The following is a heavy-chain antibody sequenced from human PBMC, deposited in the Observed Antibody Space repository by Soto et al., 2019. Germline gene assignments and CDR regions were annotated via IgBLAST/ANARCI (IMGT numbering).Heavy chain of an antibody. CDR3: AKDHNGRYFDWLLEYYFDY. J-gene: IGHJ4*02. V-gene: IGHV3-23*01. Sequence: GGSLRLSCAASGFTFSSYAMSWVRQAPGKGLEWVSAISGSGGSTYYADSVKGRFTISRDNSKNTLYLRMNSLRAEDTAVYYCAKDHNGRYFDWLLEYYFDYWGQGTLVTVSS. D-gene: IGHD3-9*01. CDR1: GFTFSSYA. CDR2: ISGSGGST.